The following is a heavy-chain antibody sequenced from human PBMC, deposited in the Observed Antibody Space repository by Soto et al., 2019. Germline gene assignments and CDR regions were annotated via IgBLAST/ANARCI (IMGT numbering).Heavy chain of an antibody. D-gene: IGHD2-8*01. J-gene: IGHJ6*02. V-gene: IGHV1-18*01. CDR3: ARDIESVTAKHFFYSYDMDV. CDR1: GFTFSNYG. CDR2: VSANNGHT. Sequence: ASVKVSCKASGFTFSNYGLNWVRQAPGQGLEWMGWVSANNGHTNYAQNLQGRVSMTTDTSTSTAYMELRGLTFDDTAVYYCARDIESVTAKHFFYSYDMDVSGQGTPVTVYS.